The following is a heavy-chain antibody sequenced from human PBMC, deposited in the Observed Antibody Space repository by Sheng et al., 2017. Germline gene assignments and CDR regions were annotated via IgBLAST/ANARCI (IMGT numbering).Heavy chain of an antibody. CDR2: INHSGST. V-gene: IGHV4-34*01. J-gene: IGHJ4*02. D-gene: IGHD2-15*01. CDR1: GGSFSGYY. Sequence: QVQLQQWGAGLLRPSETLSLTCAVYGGSFSGYYWSWIRQPPGKGLEWIGEINHSGSTNYNPSLKSRVTISVDTSKNQFSLKLSSVTAADTAVYYCARHRRISRXYYFDYWGQGTLVTVSS. CDR3: ARHRRISRXYYFDY.